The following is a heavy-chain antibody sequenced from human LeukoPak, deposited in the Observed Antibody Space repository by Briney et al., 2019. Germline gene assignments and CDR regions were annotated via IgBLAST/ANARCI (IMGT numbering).Heavy chain of an antibody. CDR1: GGSISSGSYY. J-gene: IGHJ3*01. V-gene: IGHV4-61*02. Sequence: NPAETLSLTCTVSGGSISSGSYYWSWIRQPAGKGLEWIGRIYTSGSTNYNPSLKSRVTISVDTSKNQFSLKLSSVTAADTAVYYCARVGLWFGELEVESWGQGTMVTVSS. D-gene: IGHD3-10*01. CDR3: ARVGLWFGELEVES. CDR2: IYTSGST.